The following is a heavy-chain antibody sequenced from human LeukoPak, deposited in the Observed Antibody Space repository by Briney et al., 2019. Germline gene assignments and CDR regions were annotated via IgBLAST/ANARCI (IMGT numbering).Heavy chain of an antibody. CDR1: AGSISSGGYY. V-gene: IGHV4-31*03. Sequence: SETLSLTCSVSAGSISSGGYYWSWIRQHPGKGLEWIGYIYYSGSTYYNPSLKSRVTISVDTSKNQFSLKVTSVTAAGTAVYYCARTGGRGYYIDYWGQGTLVTVSS. J-gene: IGHJ4*02. CDR3: ARTGGRGYYIDY. D-gene: IGHD3-22*01. CDR2: IYYSGST.